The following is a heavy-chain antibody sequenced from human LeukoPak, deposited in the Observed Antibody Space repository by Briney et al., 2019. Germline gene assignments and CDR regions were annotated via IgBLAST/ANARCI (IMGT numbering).Heavy chain of an antibody. V-gene: IGHV1-69*06. CDR3: ARVIGWLRFGPLALIDYYYYYYMDV. CDR1: GGTFSSYA. CDR2: IIPIFGTA. D-gene: IGHD5-12*01. J-gene: IGHJ6*03. Sequence: GSSVKVSCKASGGTFSSYAISWVRQAPGQGLEWMGGIIPIFGTANYAQKFQGRVTITADKSTSTAYMELRSLRSDDTAVYYCARVIGWLRFGPLALIDYYYYYYMDVWGKGTTVTVSS.